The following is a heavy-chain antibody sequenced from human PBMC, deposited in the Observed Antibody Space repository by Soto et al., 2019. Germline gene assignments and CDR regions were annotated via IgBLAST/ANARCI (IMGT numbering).Heavy chain of an antibody. CDR2: INEDGSEK. Sequence: GGSMRLSCAAAGLKFSNYWMSWVRKATGKGLEWVANINEDGSEKYYVDSVKGRFTISRDNAKNSLYLQMNSLIAEDTAVYYCARGRRYCSSGSCYWFDYWGQGTLVTVSS. D-gene: IGHD2-15*01. J-gene: IGHJ4*02. CDR3: ARGRRYCSSGSCYWFDY. CDR1: GLKFSNYW. V-gene: IGHV3-7*05.